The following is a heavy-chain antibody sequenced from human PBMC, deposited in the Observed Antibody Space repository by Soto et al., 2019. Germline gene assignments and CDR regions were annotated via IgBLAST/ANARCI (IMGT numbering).Heavy chain of an antibody. V-gene: IGHV4-39*01. Sequence: VCDESSSSSSYYCGRIRQPPGKGLEWIGSIYYSGSTYYNPSLKSRVTISVDTSKNQFSLKLSSVTAADTAVYYCARRYSMYFDYWGQGTLVNVSS. J-gene: IGHJ4*02. CDR1: DESSSSSSYY. CDR2: IYYSGST. D-gene: IGHD1-20*01. CDR3: ARRYSMYFDY.